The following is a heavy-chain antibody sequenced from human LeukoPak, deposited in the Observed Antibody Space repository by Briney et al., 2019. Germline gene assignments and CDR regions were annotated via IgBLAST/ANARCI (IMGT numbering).Heavy chain of an antibody. D-gene: IGHD1-14*01. CDR3: VRRTFAACNL. J-gene: IGHJ3*01. Sequence: GGSLRLSCAASGFTSSDQYMDWVRQAPGKGLEWVGRTTDKAHSYTTQYAASVKGRFTISRDDSENSLYLQMNAVKTEDTAVYYCVRRTFAACNLWGQGTMVTVSS. V-gene: IGHV3-72*01. CDR2: TTDKAHSYTT. CDR1: GFTSSDQY.